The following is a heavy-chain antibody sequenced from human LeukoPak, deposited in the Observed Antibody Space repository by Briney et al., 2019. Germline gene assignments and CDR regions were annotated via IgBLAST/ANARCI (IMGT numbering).Heavy chain of an antibody. Sequence: PSETLSLTCAVYGGSFSGYYWSWIRQPPGKGLEWIGEINHSGSTNYNPSLKSRVTISVDTSKNQFSLKLSSVTVADTAVYYCARGRRPFDYWGQGTLVTVSS. V-gene: IGHV4-34*01. CDR1: GGSFSGYY. CDR3: ARGRRPFDY. CDR2: INHSGST. J-gene: IGHJ4*02.